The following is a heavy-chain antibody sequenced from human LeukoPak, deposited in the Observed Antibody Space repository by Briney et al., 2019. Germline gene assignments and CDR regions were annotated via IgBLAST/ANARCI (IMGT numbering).Heavy chain of an antibody. J-gene: IGHJ5*01. Sequence: ASVKVSCKASGYIFTSYTIHWVRQAPGQRLEWVGWVNAGNGNTKFSEKFQGRVTITRDTSASTAYVDLSSLTSEDTAVYYCTRGVRSGVFDPWGQGTLVIVSS. CDR3: TRGVRSGVFDP. D-gene: IGHD3-10*01. CDR2: VNAGNGNT. CDR1: GYIFTSYT. V-gene: IGHV1-3*01.